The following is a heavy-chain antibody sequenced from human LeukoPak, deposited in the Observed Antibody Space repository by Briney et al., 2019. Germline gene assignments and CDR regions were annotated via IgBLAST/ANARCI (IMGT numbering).Heavy chain of an antibody. CDR1: GYTFTGYY. D-gene: IGHD3-3*01. V-gene: IGHV1-2*02. CDR2: INPNSGGT. Sequence: ASVKVSCKASGYTFTGYYMHWVRQAPGQGLEWMGWINPNSGGTNYAQKFQGRVTMTRDTSISTAYMELSRLRSDDTAVYYCARDPMRGGRFLEWLSDYWGQGTLVTVSS. J-gene: IGHJ4*02. CDR3: ARDPMRGGRFLEWLSDY.